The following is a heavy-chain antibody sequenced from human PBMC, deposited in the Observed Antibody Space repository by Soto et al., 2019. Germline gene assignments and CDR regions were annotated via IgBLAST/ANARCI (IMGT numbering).Heavy chain of an antibody. CDR1: GGSISSSSCH. CDR3: ARDYYGSGIGGHWFDP. J-gene: IGHJ5*02. D-gene: IGHD3-10*01. V-gene: IGHV4-39*06. Sequence: SETLSLTCTVSGGSISSSSCHWGWIRQPPGKGLEWIASIKYSGTTFYNPSLKSRVTLSVDTSKNQFALKLSSVTAADTAVYYCARDYYGSGIGGHWFDPWGQGTLVTVSS. CDR2: IKYSGTT.